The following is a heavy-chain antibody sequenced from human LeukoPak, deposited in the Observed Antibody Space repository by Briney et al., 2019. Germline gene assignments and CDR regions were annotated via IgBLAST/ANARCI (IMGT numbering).Heavy chain of an antibody. CDR2: ISGFGGAT. V-gene: IGHV3-23*01. J-gene: IGHJ4*02. D-gene: IGHD3-22*01. Sequence: GGSLRLSCAASGFTFSSYEMNWVRQAPGKGLEWVSFISGFGGATDYADSVKGRFTISRDNSKNIVYLQMNSLRAEDTAVYYCAKDSISVSGNYLLGGTFDFWGQGTLVAVSS. CDR1: GFTFSSYE. CDR3: AKDSISVSGNYLLGGTFDF.